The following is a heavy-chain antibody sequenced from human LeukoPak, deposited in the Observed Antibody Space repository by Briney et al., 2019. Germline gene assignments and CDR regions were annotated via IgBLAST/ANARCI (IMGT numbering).Heavy chain of an antibody. CDR1: GFTFSRYW. CDR3: ARAVTWIDP. V-gene: IGHV3-74*01. J-gene: IGHJ5*02. CDR2: INSDGSST. Sequence: GGSLRLSCAASGFTFSRYWMHWVRQAPGKGLVWVSRINSDGSSTSYADSVKGRFTVSRDNSKNTLYLQMNGLRAEDTAIYYCARAVTWIDPWGQGTLVTVSS.